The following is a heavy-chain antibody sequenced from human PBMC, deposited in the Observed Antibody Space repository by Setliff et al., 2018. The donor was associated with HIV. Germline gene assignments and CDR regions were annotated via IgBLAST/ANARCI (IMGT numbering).Heavy chain of an antibody. CDR3: SKFRGGTYYEGNWFGP. D-gene: IGHD1-26*01. V-gene: IGHV3-23*01. CDR1: GFTFTSYA. J-gene: IGHJ5*02. Sequence: PGGSLRLSCAASGFTFTSYAVSWVRQAPGKGLEWVSAISGSGDTAFYADSVKGRFTISADSSKNTVYLQMNSLRAEDTAVYYCSKFRGGTYYEGNWFGPWGQGTLVTVSS. CDR2: ISGSGDTA.